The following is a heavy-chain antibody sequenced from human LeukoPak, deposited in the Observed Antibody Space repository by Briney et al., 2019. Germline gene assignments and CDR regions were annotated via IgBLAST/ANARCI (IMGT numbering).Heavy chain of an antibody. CDR2: MNPNSGNT. J-gene: IGHJ6*02. V-gene: IGHV1-8*01. Sequence: ASVKVSCKASGYTFTSYDINWVRQATGQGLEWMGWMNPNSGNTGYAQKFQGRVTMTRNTSISTACMELSSLRSEDTAVYYCARAPRGAAADYYYYGMDVWGQGTTVTVSS. D-gene: IGHD6-13*01. CDR3: ARAPRGAAADYYYYGMDV. CDR1: GYTFTSYD.